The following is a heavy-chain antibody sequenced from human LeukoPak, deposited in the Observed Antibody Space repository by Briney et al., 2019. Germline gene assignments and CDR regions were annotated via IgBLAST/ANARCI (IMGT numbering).Heavy chain of an antibody. D-gene: IGHD5-12*01. Sequence: GGPLRLSCAASGFTFSSFGMHWVRQAPGKGLEWVALIWYDGSNKYYADSVKGRFTISRDNSKNTLYLHMESLRAEDTAIYYCARAMDVVATISPFDYWGQGTLVTVSS. CDR3: ARAMDVVATISPFDY. J-gene: IGHJ4*02. V-gene: IGHV3-33*01. CDR2: IWYDGSNK. CDR1: GFTFSSFG.